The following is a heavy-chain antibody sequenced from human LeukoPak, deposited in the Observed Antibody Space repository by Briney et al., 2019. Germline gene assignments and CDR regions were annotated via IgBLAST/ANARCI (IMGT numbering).Heavy chain of an antibody. D-gene: IGHD4-23*01. J-gene: IGHJ3*02. CDR1: GYTFTGYY. V-gene: IGHV1-2*02. CDR3: ASSPSGGRMAFDI. Sequence: ASVKVSCKASGYTFTGYYMHWVRQAPGQGLEWMGWINPSSGGTDYAQKFQGRVTMTRDTSISTAYMELSRLRSDDTAVYYCASSPSGGRMAFDIWGQGTMVTVSS. CDR2: INPSSGGT.